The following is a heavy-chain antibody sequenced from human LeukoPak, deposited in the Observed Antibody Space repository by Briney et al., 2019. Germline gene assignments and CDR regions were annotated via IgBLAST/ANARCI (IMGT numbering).Heavy chain of an antibody. V-gene: IGHV1-69*05. CDR1: GGTFSSYA. Sequence: SVKVSCKASGGTFSSYAISWVRQAPGQGLEWMGGIIPIFGTANYAQKFQGRVTITTDESTSTACMELSSLRSEDTAVYYCARAGYSSSWLSSDYYYYYYMDVWGKGTTVTVSS. CDR2: IIPIFGTA. D-gene: IGHD6-13*01. J-gene: IGHJ6*03. CDR3: ARAGYSSSWLSSDYYYYYYMDV.